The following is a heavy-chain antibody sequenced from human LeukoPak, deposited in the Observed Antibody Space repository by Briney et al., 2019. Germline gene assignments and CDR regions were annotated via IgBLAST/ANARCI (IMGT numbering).Heavy chain of an antibody. Sequence: SETLSLTCTVSGGSISSSSYYWGWIRQPPGKGLEWIGSIYYSGSTYYNPSPKSRVTMSVDTSKNQFSLTLSSVTAADTAIYYCARGPGGTTGEAFDYWGQGTLVTVSS. V-gene: IGHV4-39*07. J-gene: IGHJ4*02. D-gene: IGHD1-7*01. CDR1: GGSISSSSYY. CDR3: ARGPGGTTGEAFDY. CDR2: IYYSGST.